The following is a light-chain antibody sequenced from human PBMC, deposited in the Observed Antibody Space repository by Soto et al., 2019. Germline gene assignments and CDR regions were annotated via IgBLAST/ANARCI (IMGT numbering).Light chain of an antibody. J-gene: IGLJ2*01. CDR1: RSNIGARYD. Sequence: QSVLTQPPSVSGAPGQRVTISCTGSRSNIGARYDVHWYQQLPGTAPKLLIFANSNRPSGVPDRFSGSKSGTSASLAITGLQAEDEADYYCQSYDSSLSGSVVFGGGTKLTVL. CDR2: ANS. V-gene: IGLV1-40*01. CDR3: QSYDSSLSGSVV.